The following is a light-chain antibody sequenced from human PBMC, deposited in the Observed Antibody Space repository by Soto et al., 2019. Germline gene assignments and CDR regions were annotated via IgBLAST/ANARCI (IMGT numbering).Light chain of an antibody. J-gene: IGKJ4*01. CDR2: AAS. V-gene: IGKV1-12*02. CDR3: HQANSFPFT. CDR1: QAIHTW. Sequence: DIQMTQSPSSVSASVGDRVTITCRASQAIHTWLAWYQQKPGKAPKLLIYAASSLQSGVPPRFSGSGSGTDFTLTISSLQPEDFATYYCHQANSFPFTFGGGTKVEI.